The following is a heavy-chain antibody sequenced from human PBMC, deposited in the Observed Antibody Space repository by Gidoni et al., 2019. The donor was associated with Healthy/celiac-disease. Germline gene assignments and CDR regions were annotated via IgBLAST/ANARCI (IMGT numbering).Heavy chain of an antibody. V-gene: IGHV1-46*01. CDR3: ARVVSWDSSFYDY. D-gene: IGHD6-6*01. Sequence: QVQLVQSGAEVKKPGASVKVSCKASGYTFTSYYMHCVRQAPGQGSEWMGKIHPSGGSKSYEQKCQGRVTMTRDTSTSTVYMELSSLRSEDTAGYYCARVVSWDSSFYDYWGQGTLVTVSS. J-gene: IGHJ4*02. CDR1: GYTFTSYY. CDR2: IHPSGGSK.